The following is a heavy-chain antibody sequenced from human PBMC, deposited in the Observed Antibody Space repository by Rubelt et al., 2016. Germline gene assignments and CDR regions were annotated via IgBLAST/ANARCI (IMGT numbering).Heavy chain of an antibody. CDR1: GFTFSSYA. D-gene: IGHD2-2*01. CDR2: ISYDGSNK. V-gene: IGHV3-30*04. J-gene: IGHJ6*02. Sequence: VESGGGVVQPGRSLRLSCAASGFTFSSYAMHWVRQAPGKGLERVAVISYDGSNKYYADSVKGRFTISRDNSKNTLYLQMNSLRAEDKAVYYCAREREDIVVVPANDYYYGMDVWGQGTTVTVSS. CDR3: AREREDIVVVPANDYYYGMDV.